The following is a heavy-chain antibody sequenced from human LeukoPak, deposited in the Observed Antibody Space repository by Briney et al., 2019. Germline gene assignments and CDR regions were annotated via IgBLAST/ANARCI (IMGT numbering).Heavy chain of an antibody. CDR2: ITLNSGDT. J-gene: IGHJ4*02. V-gene: IGHV1-2*02. CDR1: GYTFTVYY. D-gene: IGHD7-27*01. CDR3: AREGELGLND. Sequence: GASVKVSCKASGYTFTVYYIHWVRQAPGQGLEWMGWITLNSGDTKYAQKFQGRVTMTSDTSITTAYMELSRLKFGDTAMYYCAREGELGLNDWGQGTLVTVSS.